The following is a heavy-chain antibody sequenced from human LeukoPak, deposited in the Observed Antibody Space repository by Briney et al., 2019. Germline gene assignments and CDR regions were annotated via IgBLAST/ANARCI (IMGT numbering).Heavy chain of an antibody. Sequence: PSETLSLTCAVYGGSFSGYYWSWIRQPPGKGLEWIGEINHSGSTNYNPSLKSRVTISVDTSKNQFSLKLSSVTAADTAVYYCARGLLGYSYALYDYWGQGTLVTVSS. V-gene: IGHV4-34*01. CDR3: ARGLLGYSYALYDY. CDR2: INHSGST. CDR1: GGSFSGYY. D-gene: IGHD5-18*01. J-gene: IGHJ4*02.